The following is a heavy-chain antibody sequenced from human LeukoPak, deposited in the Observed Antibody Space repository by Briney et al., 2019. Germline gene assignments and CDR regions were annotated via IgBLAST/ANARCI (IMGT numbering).Heavy chain of an antibody. CDR2: TFSSGAT. J-gene: IGHJ4*02. Sequence: SGTLSLTCIVSGGSMSGYYWSWIRQPPGKGLEWIGYTFSSGATTYNPSLKSRVTISVDTSRSQFSLNLNSVTAADTAVYSCARRSRNGYFLDSWGQGTLVTVSS. CDR3: ARRSRNGYFLDS. V-gene: IGHV4-4*09. CDR1: GGSMSGYY. D-gene: IGHD5-24*01.